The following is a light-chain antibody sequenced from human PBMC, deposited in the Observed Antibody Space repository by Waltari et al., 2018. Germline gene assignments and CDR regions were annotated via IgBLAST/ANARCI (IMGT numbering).Light chain of an antibody. J-gene: IGLJ3*02. CDR1: SSDVGGYHY. CDR3: CSYAGSYTWV. V-gene: IGLV2-11*01. Sequence: QSALTQPRSVSGSPGQSVTIPCPGTSSDVGGYHYVSWYPQPPGKAPNPMIYDVSKRPSGVPDRFSGSKSGNTASLTISGLQAEDEADYYCCSYAGSYTWVFGGGTKLTVL. CDR2: DVS.